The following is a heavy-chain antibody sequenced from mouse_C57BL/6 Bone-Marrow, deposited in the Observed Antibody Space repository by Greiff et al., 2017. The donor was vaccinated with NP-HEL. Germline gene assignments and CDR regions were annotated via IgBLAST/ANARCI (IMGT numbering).Heavy chain of an antibody. Sequence: QVQLQQPGAELVMPGASVKLSCKASGYTFTSYWMHWVKQRPGQGLEWIGEIDPSDSYTNYNQKFKGKSTLTVDKSSSTAYMQLSSLTSEDSAVYYCALTGTNSYWGQGTTLTVSS. CDR2: IDPSDSYT. CDR3: ALTGTNSY. D-gene: IGHD4-1*01. V-gene: IGHV1-69*01. CDR1: GYTFTSYW. J-gene: IGHJ2*01.